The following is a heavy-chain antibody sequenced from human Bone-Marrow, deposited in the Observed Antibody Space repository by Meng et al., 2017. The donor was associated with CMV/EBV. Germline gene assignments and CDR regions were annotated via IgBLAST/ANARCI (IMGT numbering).Heavy chain of an antibody. J-gene: IGHJ4*02. CDR1: GFTFSGSA. CDR2: IRSKVNSYAT. D-gene: IGHD3-22*01. V-gene: IGHV3-73*01. CDR3: NSFYYDSSGYGFDN. Sequence: GGSRRLSCAASGFTFSGSAMHWVRQASGKGLEWVGRIRSKVNSYATAYAASVKGGFTISRDDSKNTAYLQMNSLKTEDTAVYYCNSFYYDSSGYGFDNWGQGTLVTVSS.